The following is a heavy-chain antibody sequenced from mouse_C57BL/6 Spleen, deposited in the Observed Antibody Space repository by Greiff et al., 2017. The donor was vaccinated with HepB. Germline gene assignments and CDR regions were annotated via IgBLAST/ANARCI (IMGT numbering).Heavy chain of an antibody. CDR3: ARGEDGHWFAY. J-gene: IGHJ3*01. D-gene: IGHD2-3*01. CDR2: ILPSIGRT. CDR1: DSEVFPIAY. Sequence: QVQLQQSGSELRSPGSSVKLSCKDFDSEVFPIAYKSWVRQKPGHGFEWIGGILPSIGRTIYGEKFEDKATLDADTLSNTAYLELNSLTSEDSAIYYCARGEDGHWFAYWGQGTLVTVSA. V-gene: IGHV15-2*01.